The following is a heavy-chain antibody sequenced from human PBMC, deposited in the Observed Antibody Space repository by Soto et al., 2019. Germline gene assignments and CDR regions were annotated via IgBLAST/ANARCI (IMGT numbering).Heavy chain of an antibody. CDR1: GLTFSNYW. CDR3: AGDRAQEKRLPGY. Sequence: VGSLRLSCAASGLTFSNYWMSWVRQAPGKGLEWVANIKQDGSEQYYSDSVKGRFTISRDNAKNSLYLQMNSLRAEDTAVYYCAGDRAQEKRLPGYWGKGTQVTVS. D-gene: IGHD3-16*01. CDR2: IKQDGSEQ. J-gene: IGHJ4*02. V-gene: IGHV3-7*01.